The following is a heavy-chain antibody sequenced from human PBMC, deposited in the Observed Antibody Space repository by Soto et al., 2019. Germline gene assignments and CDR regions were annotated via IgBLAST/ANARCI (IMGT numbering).Heavy chain of an antibody. D-gene: IGHD2-2*01. CDR1: GDSISTSDDF. CDR2: ISNSGTT. CDR3: ARRDAFKTSFDY. V-gene: IGHV4-30-4*01. Sequence: SETLSLTCTVTGDSISTSDDFWSWLRQPPGKGLEWIGYISNSGTTYYSPSLKSRLVISVDTSKNQFSLKLTSVTVADTAVYYCARRDAFKTSFDYWGQGILVTVSS. J-gene: IGHJ4*02.